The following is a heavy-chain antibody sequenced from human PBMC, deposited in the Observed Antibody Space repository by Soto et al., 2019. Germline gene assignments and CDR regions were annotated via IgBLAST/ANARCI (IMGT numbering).Heavy chain of an antibody. Sequence: QITLKESGPTLVKPTQTLTLTCTFSGFSLSTSGVGVGWIRQPPGKALEWLALIYWDDDKHYSPSLKSRLTITKDTSKNQVVLTMTNMDPVDTATYYCAHSWIAVAGNWFEPWGQGTLFTVSS. D-gene: IGHD6-19*01. CDR3: AHSWIAVAGNWFEP. CDR1: GFSLSTSGVG. J-gene: IGHJ5*02. V-gene: IGHV2-5*02. CDR2: IYWDDDK.